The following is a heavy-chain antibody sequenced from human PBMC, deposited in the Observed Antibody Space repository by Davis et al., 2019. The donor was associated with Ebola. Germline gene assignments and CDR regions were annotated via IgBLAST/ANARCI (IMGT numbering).Heavy chain of an antibody. Sequence: ASVKVSCKASGYTFTNYGITWVRQAPGQGLEWMGWINPHNGNTNYAQNVQGRVIMTRDPSTSTVYMELSSLRSEDTAVYYCARASIRYCSGGSCYSVPPGNWFDPWGQGTLVTVSS. CDR2: INPHNGNT. D-gene: IGHD2-15*01. CDR3: ARASIRYCSGGSCYSVPPGNWFDP. J-gene: IGHJ5*02. V-gene: IGHV1-18*04. CDR1: GYTFTNYG.